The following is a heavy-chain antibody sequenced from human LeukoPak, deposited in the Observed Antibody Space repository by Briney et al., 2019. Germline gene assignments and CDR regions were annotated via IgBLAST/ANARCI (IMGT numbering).Heavy chain of an antibody. CDR3: AKGGGVYSGISPPFPS. Sequence: GGSLRLSCAASGFTLGTHAMNWVRQAPGKGLECVSTISGSGDSTYYTDSVRGRFTISRDSSKNTLYLQMSSLRADDTAVYYCAKGGGVYSGISPPFPSGGKEFRATVS. CDR1: GFTLGTHA. CDR2: ISGSGDST. J-gene: IGHJ4*02. V-gene: IGHV3-23*01. D-gene: IGHD1-26*01.